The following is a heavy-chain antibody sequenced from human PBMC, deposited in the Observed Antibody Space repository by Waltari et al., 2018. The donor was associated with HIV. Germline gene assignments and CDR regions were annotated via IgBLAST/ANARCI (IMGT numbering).Heavy chain of an antibody. CDR2: INRDVSTR. Sequence: EVQLVESGGGLVQPGGSLRLSCSASGFTFSSYWMHWVRQAPGKGLVLVRSINRDVSTRKSVDARKGRFTDDRDNAKNTLYHQMNSQSADETDLDYCARCQYYSMCVWGQGTTVTVSS. CDR3: ARCQYYSMCV. D-gene: IGHD3-10*01. CDR1: GFTFSSYW. J-gene: IGHJ6*02. V-gene: IGHV3-74*03.